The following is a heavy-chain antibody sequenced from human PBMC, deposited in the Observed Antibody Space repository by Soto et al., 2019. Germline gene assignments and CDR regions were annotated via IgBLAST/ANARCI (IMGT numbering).Heavy chain of an antibody. D-gene: IGHD3-22*01. CDR1: GFTFSSYA. V-gene: IGHV3-23*01. J-gene: IGHJ6*02. CDR2: IGSSGDDT. CDR3: AKDSYDSSGYKSRKYGMDV. Sequence: GGSLRLSCAASGFTFSSYAMRWVRQAPGKGLEWVSAIGSSGDDTYYADSVKGRFTISRDNSKSTVYLQMNSLKAEDTAVYYCAKDSYDSSGYKSRKYGMDVWGRGTTVTVSS.